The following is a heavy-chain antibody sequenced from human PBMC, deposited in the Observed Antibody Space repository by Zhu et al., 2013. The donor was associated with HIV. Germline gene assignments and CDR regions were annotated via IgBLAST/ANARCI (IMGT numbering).Heavy chain of an antibody. J-gene: IGHJ4*02. CDR2: IIPIFGTA. CDR3: ARMGDGYNRGHFDY. Sequence: QVQLVQSGAEVKKPGASVKVSCKASGYTFTGYYMHWVRQAPGQGLEWMGGIIPIFGTANYAQKFQGRVTITADESTSTAYMELSSLRSEDTAVYYCARMGDGYNRGHFDYWGQGTLVTVSS. D-gene: IGHD5-12*01. V-gene: IGHV1-69*01. CDR1: GYTFTGYY.